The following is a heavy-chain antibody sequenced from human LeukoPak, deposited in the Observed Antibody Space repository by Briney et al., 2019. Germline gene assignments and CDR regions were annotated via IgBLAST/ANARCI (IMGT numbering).Heavy chain of an antibody. CDR3: ARVAPYSYGFHYYYYGMDV. J-gene: IGHJ6*02. Sequence: SETLSLTCTVSGGSISSYYWSWIRQPPGKGLEWIGYIYYSGSTNYNPSLKSRVTISVDTSKNQFSLKLSSVTAADTAVYYCARVAPYSYGFHYYYYGMDVWGQGTTVTVSS. V-gene: IGHV4-59*01. D-gene: IGHD5-18*01. CDR1: GGSISSYY. CDR2: IYYSGST.